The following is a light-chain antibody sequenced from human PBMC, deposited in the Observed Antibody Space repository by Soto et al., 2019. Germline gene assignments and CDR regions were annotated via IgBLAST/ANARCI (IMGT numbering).Light chain of an antibody. J-gene: IGKJ5*01. CDR1: QSVKSN. V-gene: IGKV3-20*01. CDR3: QQHGTSPYT. Sequence: MTKSPATLSVSPRERATLSCRASQSVKSNSAWYQQKPGQAPRLLMFGASRRATGIPDRFNGSGSGTDFILTISRLEPEDVAVYYCQQHGTSPYTFGQGTRLENK. CDR2: GAS.